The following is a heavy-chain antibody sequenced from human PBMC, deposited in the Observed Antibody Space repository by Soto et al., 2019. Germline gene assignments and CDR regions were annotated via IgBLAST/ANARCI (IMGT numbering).Heavy chain of an antibody. D-gene: IGHD3-3*01. CDR3: AILLYYFWRGYPGY. CDR2: IYYSGST. J-gene: IGHJ4*02. Sequence: QLQLQESGPGLVKPSETLSLTCTVSGGSISSSSYYWGWIRQPPGKGLEWIGSIYYSGSTYCNPSHKRRLPLSVHTPKNQFSLKLRSVTAGDTAVYYCAILLYYFWRGYPGYWGQGTLVTVSS. V-gene: IGHV4-39*01. CDR1: GGSISSSSYY.